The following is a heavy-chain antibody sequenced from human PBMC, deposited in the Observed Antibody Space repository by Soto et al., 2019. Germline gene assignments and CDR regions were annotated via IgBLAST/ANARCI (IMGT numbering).Heavy chain of an antibody. Sequence: QVQLQESGPGLVKPSQTLSLTCTVSGGSISTADYYWSWIRPPQGKALAWIGYIYYNGSTYYTPSLKSRLTMSVDTSKIQFSLKLSSVTAADTAVYYCALILDSPGKYYFDYWGQGTLVTVSS. CDR2: IYYNGST. CDR1: GGSISTADYY. CDR3: ALILDSPGKYYFDY. V-gene: IGHV4-30-4*01. J-gene: IGHJ4*02. D-gene: IGHD3-3*01.